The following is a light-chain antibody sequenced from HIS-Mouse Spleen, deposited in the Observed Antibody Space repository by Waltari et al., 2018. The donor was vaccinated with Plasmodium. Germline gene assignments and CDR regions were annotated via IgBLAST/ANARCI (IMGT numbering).Light chain of an antibody. CDR2: EGS. CDR1: HSAVGSYNL. J-gene: IGLJ2*01. Sequence: QSALTQPASVSGSPGQSITISCTGTHSAVGSYNLFSWYQKHPGNAPKLMIYEGSKRPSGVSNCFSGSKSGNTASLTIAGLQAEDEADYYCCSYAGSSTYVVFGGGTKLTVL. CDR3: CSYAGSSTYVV. V-gene: IGLV2-23*01.